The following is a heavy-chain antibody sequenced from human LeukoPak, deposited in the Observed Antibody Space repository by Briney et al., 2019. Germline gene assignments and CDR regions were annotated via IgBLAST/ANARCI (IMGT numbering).Heavy chain of an antibody. V-gene: IGHV3-30*04. CDR2: ISSDGNKK. J-gene: IGHJ3*02. Sequence: GGSLRLSCAASGFTFSNYAIHWVRQAPGKGLERVAVISSDGNKKDYADSVKGRLTISRDNSKNTLYLQMNSLRAEDTAVFYCARARRADLRFGEAFRHSKAVRAFDIWGQGTMVTVSS. CDR3: ARARRADLRFGEAFRHSKAVRAFDI. D-gene: IGHD3-10*01. CDR1: GFTFSNYA.